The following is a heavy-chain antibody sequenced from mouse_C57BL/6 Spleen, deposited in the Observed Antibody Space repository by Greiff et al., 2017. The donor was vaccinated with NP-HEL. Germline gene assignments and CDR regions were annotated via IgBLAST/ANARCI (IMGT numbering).Heavy chain of an antibody. CDR2: IDPETGGT. CDR1: GYTFTDYE. V-gene: IGHV1-15*01. D-gene: IGHD3-2*02. J-gene: IGHJ2*01. CDR3: KAAQAPFDY. Sequence: QVQLQQSGAELVRPGASVTLSCKASGYTFTDYEMHWVKQTPVHGLEWIGAIDPETGGTAYNQKFKGKAILTADKSSSTAYMELRSLTSEDSAVYYCKAAQAPFDYWGQGTTLTVSS.